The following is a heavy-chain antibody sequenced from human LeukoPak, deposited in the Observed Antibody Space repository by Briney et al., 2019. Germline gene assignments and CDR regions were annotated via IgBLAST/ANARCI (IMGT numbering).Heavy chain of an antibody. CDR3: ARVEGGSYYQYFDY. D-gene: IGHD1-26*01. J-gene: IGHJ4*02. CDR2: ISGSGGST. V-gene: IGHV3-23*01. CDR1: GFTFSSYA. Sequence: GGSLRLSCAASGFTFSSYAMSWVRQAPGKGLEWVSAISGSGGSTYYADSVKGRFTISRDNSKNTLYLQMNSLRAEDTAVYYCARVEGGSYYQYFDYWGQGTLVTVSS.